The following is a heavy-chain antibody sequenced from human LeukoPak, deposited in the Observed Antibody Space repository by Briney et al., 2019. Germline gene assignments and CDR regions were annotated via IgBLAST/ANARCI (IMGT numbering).Heavy chain of an antibody. CDR1: GFTFSSYW. Sequence: GGSLRLSCAASGFTFSSYWMHWVRQAPGKGLVWVSRINGDGSSTTYADSVKGRFTISRDNAKNTLYLQMNGLRAEDTAVYYCARDGGAYGDYGNGYWGQGTLVTVSS. J-gene: IGHJ4*02. CDR2: INGDGSST. V-gene: IGHV3-74*01. CDR3: ARDGGAYGDYGNGY. D-gene: IGHD4-17*01.